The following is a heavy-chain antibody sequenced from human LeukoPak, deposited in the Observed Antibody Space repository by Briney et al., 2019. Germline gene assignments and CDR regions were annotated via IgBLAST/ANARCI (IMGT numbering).Heavy chain of an antibody. CDR3: ARAGDSSGYYLDY. D-gene: IGHD3-22*01. CDR1: GYTFTSYA. J-gene: IGHJ4*02. V-gene: IGHV1-3*01. Sequence: ASVKVSCKASGYTFTSYAMHWVRQAPGQRLEWMGWINAGNGNTKYSQKFQGRVTITRDTSASTAYMELSSLRSEDTAVYYCARAGDSSGYYLDYWGQGTLVTVSS. CDR2: INAGNGNT.